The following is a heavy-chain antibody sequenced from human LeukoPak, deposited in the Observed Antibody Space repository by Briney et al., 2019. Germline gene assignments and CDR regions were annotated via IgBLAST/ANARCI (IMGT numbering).Heavy chain of an antibody. CDR1: GCTFSSYW. V-gene: IGHV3-48*04. CDR3: ARSRQWLVLADY. D-gene: IGHD6-19*01. CDR2: ISSSGSTI. J-gene: IGHJ4*02. Sequence: GGSLRLSCAASGCTFSSYWMNWVRQAPGKGLEWVSYISSSGSTIYYADSVKGRFTISRDNAKNSLYLQMNSLRAEDTAVYYCARSRQWLVLADYWGQGTLVTVSS.